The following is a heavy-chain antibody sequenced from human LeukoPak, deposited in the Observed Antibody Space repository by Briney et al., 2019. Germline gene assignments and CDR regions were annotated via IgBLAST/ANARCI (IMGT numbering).Heavy chain of an antibody. CDR1: GYTFTGYY. Sequence: GASVKVSCKASGYTFTGYYMHWVRQAPGQGLEWMGWINPNSGGTNYAQKFQGRVTMTRDTSISTAYMELSRLRSDDTAAYYCARGSPYLRYFDWLLFDYWGQGTLVTVSS. J-gene: IGHJ4*02. D-gene: IGHD3-9*01. CDR2: INPNSGGT. CDR3: ARGSPYLRYFDWLLFDY. V-gene: IGHV1-2*02.